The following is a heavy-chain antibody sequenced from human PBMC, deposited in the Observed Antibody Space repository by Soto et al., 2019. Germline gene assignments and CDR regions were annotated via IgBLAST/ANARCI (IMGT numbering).Heavy chain of an antibody. CDR2: IYYSGST. CDR1: GGPIMSNHW. Sequence: SETLSLTCAVSGGPIMSNHWWSWVRQPPGKGLEWIGEIYYSGSTNYNPSLKNRVTISVDKSENYFSLKLTSVTAADTAVYYCARNSDYYDSSGYSWLDPWGQGTLVTVSS. D-gene: IGHD3-22*01. J-gene: IGHJ5*02. CDR3: ARNSDYYDSSGYSWLDP. V-gene: IGHV4-4*02.